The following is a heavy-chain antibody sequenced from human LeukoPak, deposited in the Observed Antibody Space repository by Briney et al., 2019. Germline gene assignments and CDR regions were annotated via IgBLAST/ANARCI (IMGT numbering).Heavy chain of an antibody. CDR2: ISAYNVNT. CDR1: GYTVTSYG. V-gene: IGHV1-18*04. Sequence: ASVKVSCKASGYTVTSYGISWVRQAPGQGLEWMGWISAYNVNTNYAQKLQGRVTMTTDTSTSTAYMELRSLRSDDTAVYYCAREFRTYCSSTSCYVHYFDYWGQGTLVTVSS. D-gene: IGHD2-2*01. J-gene: IGHJ4*02. CDR3: AREFRTYCSSTSCYVHYFDY.